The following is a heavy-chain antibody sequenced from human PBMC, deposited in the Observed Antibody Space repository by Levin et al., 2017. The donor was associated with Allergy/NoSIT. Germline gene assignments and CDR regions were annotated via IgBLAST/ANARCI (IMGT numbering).Heavy chain of an antibody. J-gene: IGHJ2*01. CDR1: GYTFTSYA. V-gene: IGHV7-4-1*02. D-gene: IGHD2-15*01. CDR3: ATYPRVVAATPTDWYFDL. Sequence: GESLKISCKASGYTFTSYAMNWVRKAPGQGLEWMGWINTNTGNPTYAQGFTGRFVFSLDTSVSTAYLQISSLKAEDTAVYYCATYPRVVAATPTDWYFDLWGRGTLVTVSS. CDR2: INTNTGNP.